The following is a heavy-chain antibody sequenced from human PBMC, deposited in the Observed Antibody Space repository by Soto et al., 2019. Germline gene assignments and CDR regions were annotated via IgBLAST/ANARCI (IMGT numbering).Heavy chain of an antibody. CDR1: GFTFSTYW. D-gene: IGHD3-22*01. CDR3: ARAYYYDSSGFSPGGY. Sequence: PGGSLRLSCSASGFTFSTYWMSWVRQAPGKGLEWVANIKQDGSEKYYVDSVRGRFTISRDTAKNSLYLRMNSLRAEDTAVYYCARAYYYDSSGFSPGGYWGQGTLVTVSS. CDR2: IKQDGSEK. V-gene: IGHV3-7*01. J-gene: IGHJ4*02.